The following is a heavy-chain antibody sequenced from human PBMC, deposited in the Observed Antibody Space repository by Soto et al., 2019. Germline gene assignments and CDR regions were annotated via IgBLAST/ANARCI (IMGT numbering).Heavy chain of an antibody. CDR2: INRDGSDE. Sequence: EVQLVESGGGLVQPGGSLRLSCAASGLPFSSYYMSWVRQAPGRGLEWVAKINRDGSDEQYADSVRGRFTVSRDNTKNLLFLQMICLRVKDTAVYYCARKTWWRLDYWGQGNLVTVSS. CDR3: ARKTWWRLDY. J-gene: IGHJ4*02. V-gene: IGHV3-7*05. CDR1: GLPFSSYY. D-gene: IGHD2-15*01.